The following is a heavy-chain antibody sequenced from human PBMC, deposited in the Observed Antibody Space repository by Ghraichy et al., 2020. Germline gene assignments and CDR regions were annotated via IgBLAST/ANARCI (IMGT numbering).Heavy chain of an antibody. CDR2: ISSSGSTI. D-gene: IGHD5-12*01. J-gene: IGHJ4*02. V-gene: IGHV3-48*03. Sequence: GGSLRLSCAASGFTFSSYEMNWVRQAPGKGLEWVSYISSSGSTIYYADSVKGRFTISRDNAKNSLYLQMNSLRAEDTAVYYCARGEKSGLDYWGQGTLVTVSS. CDR1: GFTFSSYE. CDR3: ARGEKSGLDY.